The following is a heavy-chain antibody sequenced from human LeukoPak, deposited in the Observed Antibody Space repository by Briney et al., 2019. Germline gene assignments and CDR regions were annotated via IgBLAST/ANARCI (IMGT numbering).Heavy chain of an antibody. J-gene: IGHJ5*02. V-gene: IGHV4-59*11. D-gene: IGHD2-15*01. CDR2: IFYSGNT. Sequence: SETLSLTCTVSGDSISNHYWSWIRQPPGKGLVWIGYIFYSGNTHYNPSLKSRVTMSVDTSKNQFSLRLGSVTAADTAVYYCAREAECSGGSCYSYGWFDPWGQGTQVIVSS. CDR3: AREAECSGGSCYSYGWFDP. CDR1: GDSISNHY.